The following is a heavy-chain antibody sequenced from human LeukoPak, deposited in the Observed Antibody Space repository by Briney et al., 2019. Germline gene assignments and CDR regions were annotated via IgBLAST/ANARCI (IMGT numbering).Heavy chain of an antibody. Sequence: GESLKISCKGSGNSFTTYWIGWVRQMPGKGLEWMGIIYVGDSDTRYRPSFQGQVTISVDKSINTAYLQWSSLKASDTAMYYCARDVWELLTGNWFDPWGQGTLVTVSS. CDR1: GNSFTTYW. J-gene: IGHJ5*02. CDR3: ARDVWELLTGNWFDP. V-gene: IGHV5-51*01. D-gene: IGHD1-26*01. CDR2: IYVGDSDT.